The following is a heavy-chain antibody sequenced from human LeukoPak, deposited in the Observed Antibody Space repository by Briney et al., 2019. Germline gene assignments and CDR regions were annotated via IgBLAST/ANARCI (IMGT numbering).Heavy chain of an antibody. CDR3: AKSLLQWDAFDL. CDR2: IRGTGGNT. CDR1: EFIFSSYA. V-gene: IGHV3-23*01. D-gene: IGHD6-19*01. J-gene: IGHJ3*01. Sequence: GGSLRLSCAASEFIFSSYAMTWVRQAPGKGLEWVSLIRGTGGNTYYADSVKGRFTMSRDNSKDTLYLQMDSLRAEDTAVYYCAKSLLQWDAFDLWGQGTVVTVSS.